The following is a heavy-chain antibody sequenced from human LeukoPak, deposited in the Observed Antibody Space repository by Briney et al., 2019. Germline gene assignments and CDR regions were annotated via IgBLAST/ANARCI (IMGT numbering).Heavy chain of an antibody. CDR1: GYTFTGYY. CDR3: ARDFPPVGATTVFTYYYYGMDV. D-gene: IGHD1-26*01. V-gene: IGHV1-2*02. Sequence: ASVKVSCKASGYTFTGYYMHWVRQAPGQGLEWMGWINPNSGGTNYAQKFQDRVTMTRDTSISTAYMELRSLRSDDTAVYYCARDFPPVGATTVFTYYYYGMDVWGQGTTVTVSS. J-gene: IGHJ6*02. CDR2: INPNSGGT.